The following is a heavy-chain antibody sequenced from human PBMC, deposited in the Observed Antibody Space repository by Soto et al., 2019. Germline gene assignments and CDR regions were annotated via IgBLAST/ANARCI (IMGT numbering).Heavy chain of an antibody. V-gene: IGHV4-38-2*01. CDR3: AKKGYYPSGKINLFDS. J-gene: IGHJ4*02. CDR1: GYSINSDYY. Sequence: LSLTCAVSGYSINSDYYWGWIRQPPGKGLEWIGSVDHSGRTYYSPSLRSRLTISIDTSKNQFSLRLTSVTAADTAMYFCAKKGYYPSGKINLFDSWGPGTLVTVSS. CDR2: VDHSGRT. D-gene: IGHD3-10*01.